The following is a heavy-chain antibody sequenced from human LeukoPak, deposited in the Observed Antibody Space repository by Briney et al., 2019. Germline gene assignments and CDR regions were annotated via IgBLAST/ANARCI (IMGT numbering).Heavy chain of an antibody. CDR2: IHYSGST. CDR1: GGSISSYY. CDR3: ARGSGSSSRNWFDP. V-gene: IGHV4-59*08. Sequence: PSETLSLTCTVSGGSISSYYWSWIRQPPGKGLEWIGYIHYSGSTNYNPSLKSRVTISVDTSKNQLSLKLSSVTAADTAVYYCARGSGSSSRNWFDPWGQGTLVTVSS. D-gene: IGHD3-10*01. J-gene: IGHJ5*02.